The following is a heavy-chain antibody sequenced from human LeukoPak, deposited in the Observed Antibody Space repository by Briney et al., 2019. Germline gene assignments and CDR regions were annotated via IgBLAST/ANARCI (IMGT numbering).Heavy chain of an antibody. J-gene: IGHJ4*02. Sequence: GASVKVSCKASGGTFSSYAISWVRQAPGQGLEWMGGIIPIFGTANYAQKFQGRVTITADESTSTAYMELSSLRSEDTPVYYCATTKGILTGYYRGYFDYWGQGTLVTVSS. D-gene: IGHD3-9*01. CDR3: ATTKGILTGYYRGYFDY. CDR1: GGTFSSYA. CDR2: IIPIFGTA. V-gene: IGHV1-69*13.